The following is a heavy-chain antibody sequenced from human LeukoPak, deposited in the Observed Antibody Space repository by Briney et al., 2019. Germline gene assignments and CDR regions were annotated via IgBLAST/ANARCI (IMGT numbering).Heavy chain of an antibody. D-gene: IGHD5-18*01. CDR3: AKNRIHPYYYYYMDV. J-gene: IGHJ6*03. V-gene: IGHV4-4*09. Sequence: SETLSLTCTVSGGSISSYYWSWIRQPPGKELEWIGYIYTSGSTNYNPSLKSRVTISVDTSKNQFSLKLSSVTAADTAVYYCAKNRIHPYYYYYMDVWGKGTTVTVSS. CDR1: GGSISSYY. CDR2: IYTSGST.